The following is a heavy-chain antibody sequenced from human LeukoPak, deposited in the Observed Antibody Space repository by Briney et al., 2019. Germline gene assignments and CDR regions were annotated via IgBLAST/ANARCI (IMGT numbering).Heavy chain of an antibody. CDR2: INHSGST. CDR1: GGSISSGGYY. D-gene: IGHD6-13*01. J-gene: IGHJ5*02. Sequence: SETLSLTCDVSGGSISSGGYYWSWIRQPPGKGLEWIGEINHSGSTNYNPSLKSRVTISVDTSKNQFSLKLSSVTAADTAVYYCARVFRIAAAQNWFDPWGQGTLVTVSS. V-gene: IGHV4-34*01. CDR3: ARVFRIAAAQNWFDP.